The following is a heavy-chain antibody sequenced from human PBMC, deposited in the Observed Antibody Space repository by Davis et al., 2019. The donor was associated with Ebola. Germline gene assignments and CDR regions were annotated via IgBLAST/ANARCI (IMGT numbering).Heavy chain of an antibody. CDR1: GFTFSSYA. Sequence: GESLKISCAASGFTFSSYAMSWVRQAPGKGLEWVSAISGGGGTTYYADSVKGRFTISRDNSKNTLFLQMYSLRAEDTAEYYCAKGITMNGYFDPWGQGTLVTVSS. CDR3: AKGITMNGYFDP. J-gene: IGHJ5*02. V-gene: IGHV3-23*01. D-gene: IGHD3-22*01. CDR2: ISGGGGTT.